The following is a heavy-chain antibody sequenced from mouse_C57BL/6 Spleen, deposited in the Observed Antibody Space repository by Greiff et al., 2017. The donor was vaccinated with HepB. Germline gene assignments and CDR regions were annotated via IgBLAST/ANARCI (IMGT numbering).Heavy chain of an antibody. J-gene: IGHJ3*01. Sequence: VKLMESGAELVKPGASVKISCKASGYAFSSYWMNWVKQRPGKGLEWIGQIYPGDGDTNYNGKFKGKATLTADKSSSTAYMPLSSLTSEDSAVYFCARHGNSGYWGQGTLVTVSA. D-gene: IGHD2-1*01. CDR2: IYPGDGDT. CDR3: ARHGNSGY. V-gene: IGHV1-80*01. CDR1: GYAFSSYW.